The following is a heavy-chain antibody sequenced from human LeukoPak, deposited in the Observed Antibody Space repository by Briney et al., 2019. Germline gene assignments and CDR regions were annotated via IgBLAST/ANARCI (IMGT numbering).Heavy chain of an antibody. CDR2: IKPSGGDT. D-gene: IGHD5-24*01. Sequence: ASVKVSCKTSGYSFTNYNLHWVRQAPGQRLEWMGIIKPSGGDTNYAQKFQGRVTLTRDMSTSTDYLELSSLRSEDTAVYYCARDNSVRDEAWWFNPWGQGTLVTVSS. J-gene: IGHJ5*02. CDR1: GYSFTNYN. CDR3: ARDNSVRDEAWWFNP. V-gene: IGHV1-46*01.